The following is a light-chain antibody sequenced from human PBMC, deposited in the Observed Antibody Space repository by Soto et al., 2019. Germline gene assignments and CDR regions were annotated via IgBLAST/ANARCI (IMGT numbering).Light chain of an antibody. J-gene: IGKJ5*01. V-gene: IGKV3-20*01. Sequence: EIVLTQAPGTLSLSPGERATLSCRASQSVSSSYLAWYQQKPGQAPRLLIYGASSRATGIPDRFSGSGSGTDFTLTISRLEPEDFAVYYCQKYGSSPLNCGQGKRRAIK. CDR3: QKYGSSPLN. CDR2: GAS. CDR1: QSVSSSY.